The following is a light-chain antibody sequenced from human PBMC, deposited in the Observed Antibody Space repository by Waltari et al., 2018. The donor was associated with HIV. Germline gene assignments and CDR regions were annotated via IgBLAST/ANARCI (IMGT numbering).Light chain of an antibody. CDR1: SSEVGGYNY. J-gene: IGLJ3*02. V-gene: IGLV2-14*01. CDR3: NSYTSTWV. CDR2: EVS. Sequence: QSALNQPAAVSGSPGQSITVSCTGTSSEVGGYNYVSWYHQHPGKAPNLMIYEVSNRPSGVSNRFSGSKSGNTASLTISGLQAEDEADYYFNSYTSTWVFGGGTKLTVL.